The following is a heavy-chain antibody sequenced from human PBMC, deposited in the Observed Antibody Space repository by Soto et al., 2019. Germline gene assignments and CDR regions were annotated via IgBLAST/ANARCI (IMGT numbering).Heavy chain of an antibody. V-gene: IGHV4-39*01. J-gene: IGHJ5*02. CDR3: ARPRSFDGGGDYLGWFAP. Sequence: SETLSLTCSVSGASMTSSIYYWAWIRQAPGKGLEWIGSLNYGGTTYHSPSLEGRVTMSVDTSKKEFSLNVISVTAADTAIYYSARPRSFDGGGDYLGWFAPWGQGTLVPVSS. CDR2: LNYGGTT. CDR1: GASMTSSIYY. D-gene: IGHD2-21*01.